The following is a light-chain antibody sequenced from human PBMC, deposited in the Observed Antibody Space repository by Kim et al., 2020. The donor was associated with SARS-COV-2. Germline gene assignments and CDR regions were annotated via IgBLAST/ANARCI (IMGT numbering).Light chain of an antibody. CDR2: DAA. V-gene: IGKV3-11*01. CDR1: HNVGIT. Sequence: PGESAPRSGRPSHNVGITLAWDQHTPGQAPGLRIFDAAMTAAGIPDRFSGSGSGTDFTLTIGSLAPEDFAIYYCQQRGSWTPALTFGGGTKVDIK. CDR3: QQRGSWTPALT. J-gene: IGKJ4*01.